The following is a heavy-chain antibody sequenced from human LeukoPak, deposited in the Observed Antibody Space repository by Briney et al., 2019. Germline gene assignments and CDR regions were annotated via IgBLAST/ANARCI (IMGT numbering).Heavy chain of an antibody. CDR3: ARDNSRNSNDY. Sequence: ASVKVSWKASGYTFTSYYMHWVRQAPEQGLEWMGIINPSGGGTNYAQNFQGRVTMTRDTSTSTVYMELSSLRSEDTAMYYCARDNSRNSNDYWGQGTLVTVSS. J-gene: IGHJ4*02. D-gene: IGHD1-20*01. CDR2: INPSGGGT. CDR1: GYTFTSYY. V-gene: IGHV1-46*01.